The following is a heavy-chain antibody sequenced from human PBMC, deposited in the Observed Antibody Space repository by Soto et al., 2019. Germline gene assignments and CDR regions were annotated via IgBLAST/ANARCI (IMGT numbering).Heavy chain of an antibody. D-gene: IGHD7-27*01. CDR2: IYYSGST. CDR3: AKNWNWGSLVH. V-gene: IGHV4-31*03. Sequence: SETLSLTCTVSGGSISSGGYYWSWIRQHPGKGLEWIGHIYYSGSTHYNPSLKSRVTISEDTSKNQFSLKLSSVTAADTAVYYCAKNWNWGSLVHWGQGTLVTVS. CDR1: GGSISSGGYY. J-gene: IGHJ4*02.